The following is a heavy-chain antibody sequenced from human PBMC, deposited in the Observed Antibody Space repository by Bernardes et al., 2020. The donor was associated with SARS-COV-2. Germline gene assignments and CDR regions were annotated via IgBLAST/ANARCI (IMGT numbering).Heavy chain of an antibody. CDR3: ARDAYYYDSSGYYHARNDAFDI. CDR1: GGSISSYY. V-gene: IGHV4-59*01. D-gene: IGHD3-22*01. J-gene: IGHJ3*02. CDR2: IYYSGST. Sequence: SETLSLTCTVSGGSISSYYWSWIRQPPGKGLEWIGYIYYSGSTNYNPSLKSRVTISVDTSKNQFSLKLSSVTAADTAVYYCARDAYYYDSSGYYHARNDAFDIWGQGTMVTVSS.